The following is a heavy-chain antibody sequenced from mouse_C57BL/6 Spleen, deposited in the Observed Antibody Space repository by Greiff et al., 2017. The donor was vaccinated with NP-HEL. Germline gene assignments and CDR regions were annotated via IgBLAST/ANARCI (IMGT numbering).Heavy chain of an antibody. J-gene: IGHJ1*03. CDR1: GYTFTSYW. CDR2: IDPSDSET. CDR3: ARYSYYSNDWYFDV. Sequence: QVQLQQSGAELVRPGSSVKLSCKASGYTFTSYWMHWVKQRPIQGLEWIGNIDPSDSETHYNQKFKDKATLTVDKSSSTAYMQLSSLTSEDSAVYYCARYSYYSNDWYFDVWGTGTTVTVSS. D-gene: IGHD2-5*01. V-gene: IGHV1-52*01.